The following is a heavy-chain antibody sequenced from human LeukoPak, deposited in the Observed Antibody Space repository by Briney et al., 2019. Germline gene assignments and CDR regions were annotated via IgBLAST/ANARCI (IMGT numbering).Heavy chain of an antibody. CDR1: GFTFSSYW. J-gene: IGHJ4*02. CDR3: ATNVDSSAD. CDR2: INTNGNSA. V-gene: IGHV3-74*01. D-gene: IGHD6-6*01. Sequence: GGSLRLSCAVSGFTFSSYWMNWVPQVPGKGLVWVAHINTNGNSATYADSVKGRFTISRDNAKDSLFLQMNSLKTEDTAVYYCATNVDSSADWGQGTLVTVSS.